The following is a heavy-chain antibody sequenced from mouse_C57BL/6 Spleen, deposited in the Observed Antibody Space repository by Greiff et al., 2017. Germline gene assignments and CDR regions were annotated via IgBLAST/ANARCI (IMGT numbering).Heavy chain of an antibody. CDR1: GFSLTSYG. V-gene: IGHV2-9*01. CDR3: AKHSLLHYGSNAMDY. CDR2: IWGGGST. D-gene: IGHD1-1*01. J-gene: IGHJ4*01. Sequence: QVQLKESGPGLVAPSQSLSITCTVSGFSLTSYGVDWVRQPPGQGLAWLGVIWGGGSTNYNSALMSRLSISKDNSKRQVFLKMNSLQTDDTAMYYCAKHSLLHYGSNAMDYWGQGTSVTVSS.